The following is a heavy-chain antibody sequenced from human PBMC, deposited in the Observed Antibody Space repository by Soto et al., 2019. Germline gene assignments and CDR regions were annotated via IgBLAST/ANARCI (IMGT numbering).Heavy chain of an antibody. CDR3: ARHNGPLYVGYYYDMDV. Sequence: SETLSLTCAVSGGSISSSNWWSWVRQPPGKGLEWIGEIYHSGYTYYNPSLKSRVTISEDTSKNQFSLKLSSVTAADTAVYYCARHNGPLYVGYYYDMDVWGQGTTVTVSS. V-gene: IGHV4-4*02. CDR1: GGSISSSNW. D-gene: IGHD3-16*01. CDR2: IYHSGYT. J-gene: IGHJ6*02.